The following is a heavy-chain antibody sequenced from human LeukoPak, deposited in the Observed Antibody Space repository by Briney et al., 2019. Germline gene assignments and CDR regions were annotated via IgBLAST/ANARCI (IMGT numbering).Heavy chain of an antibody. CDR1: GFTFSNYE. J-gene: IGHJ4*02. V-gene: IGHV3-21*01. D-gene: IGHD4-23*01. CDR3: AKARDYGGNPGTDFDY. Sequence: GGSLRLSCAASGFTFSNYEMNWVRQAPGKGLEWVSSISSSSSYIYYADSVKGRFTISRDNSKNTLYLQMNSLRAEDTAVYYCAKARDYGGNPGTDFDYWGQGTLVTVSS. CDR2: ISSSSSYI.